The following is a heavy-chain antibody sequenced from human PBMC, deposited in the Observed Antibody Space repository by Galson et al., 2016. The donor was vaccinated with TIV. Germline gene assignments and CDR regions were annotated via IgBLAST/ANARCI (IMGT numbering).Heavy chain of an antibody. CDR2: IIPILGTA. Sequence: SVKVSCKASGGTFSSYAISWVRQAPGQGLEWMGRIIPILGTANYAQKFQGRVTITADESTSTAYMELSSLRSEDTAVYCARVRFGELAGYYYYMDVWGQGTTVTVSS. CDR3: ARVRFGELAGYYYYMDV. J-gene: IGHJ6*03. D-gene: IGHD3-10*01. CDR1: GGTFSSYA. V-gene: IGHV1-69*13.